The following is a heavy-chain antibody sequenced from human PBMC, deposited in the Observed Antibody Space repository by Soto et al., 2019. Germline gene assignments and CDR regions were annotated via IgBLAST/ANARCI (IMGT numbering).Heavy chain of an antibody. CDR3: AKAVTTVTPLGYDS. D-gene: IGHD4-17*01. CDR1: GFSFSSCA. J-gene: IGHJ4*02. CDR2: ISYDGTNK. V-gene: IGHV3-30*18. Sequence: GGSLRLSCAASGFSFSSCAMHWVRRAPGKGLEWVAVISYDGTNKYYADSVKGRFIISRDNSKSTLYLQMNSLRTEDTAVYYCAKAVTTVTPLGYDSWGQGILVTVSS.